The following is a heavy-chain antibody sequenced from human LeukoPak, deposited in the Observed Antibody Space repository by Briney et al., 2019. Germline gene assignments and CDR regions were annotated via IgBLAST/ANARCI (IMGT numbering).Heavy chain of an antibody. J-gene: IGHJ5*02. CDR2: IYYSGST. CDR3: ARGGYGDYENWFDP. CDR1: GGSISSYY. D-gene: IGHD4-17*01. V-gene: IGHV4-59*01. Sequence: PSETLSLTCTVSGGSISSYYWSWIRQPPGKGLEWIGYIYYSGSTNYNPSLKSRVTISVDTSKNQFSPKLSSVTAADTAVYYCARGGYGDYENWFDPWGQGTLVTVSS.